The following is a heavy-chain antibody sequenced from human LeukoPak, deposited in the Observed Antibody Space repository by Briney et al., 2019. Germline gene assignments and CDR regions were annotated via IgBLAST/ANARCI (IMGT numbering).Heavy chain of an antibody. CDR2: ISGSGGNT. CDR3: AKEIVVVTAIRYFDY. Sequence: GGSLRLSCAASGFTFSSYAMSWVRQAPGKGLEWVSAISGSGGNTYYADSVKGRFTISRDNSKNTLYLQMNSLRAEDTAVYYCAKEIVVVTAIRYFDYWGQGTLVTVSS. D-gene: IGHD2-21*02. V-gene: IGHV3-23*01. J-gene: IGHJ4*02. CDR1: GFTFSSYA.